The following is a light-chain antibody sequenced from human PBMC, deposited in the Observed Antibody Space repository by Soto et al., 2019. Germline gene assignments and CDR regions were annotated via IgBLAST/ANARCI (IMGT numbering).Light chain of an antibody. Sequence: VLTHSPGTLSLSPGRRATLSCRTSQSVSRRLAWYQQRPGQSPRLLISGASMRASGVPVRFIGSGSGTDFTLTITRLEPEDFAVYYCQQCGSSPITFGQGTRLEI. CDR1: QSVSRR. CDR3: QQCGSSPIT. CDR2: GAS. J-gene: IGKJ5*01. V-gene: IGKV3-20*01.